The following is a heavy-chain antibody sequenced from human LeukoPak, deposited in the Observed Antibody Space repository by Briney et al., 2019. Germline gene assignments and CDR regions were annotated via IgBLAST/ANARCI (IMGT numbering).Heavy chain of an antibody. V-gene: IGHV1-2*06. CDR1: GYTFTEYY. CDR3: ARGHMHTWFDFDY. CDR2: INPKSGAS. Sequence: ASVKVSCKASGYTFTEYYMHWVRLAPGQGLEWMGRINPKSGASNYAQKFRGRVTMTRDTTITTAHMELTGLRSDDTAVYYCARGHMHTWFDFDYWGQGTLVTVSS. D-gene: IGHD3-10*01. J-gene: IGHJ4*02.